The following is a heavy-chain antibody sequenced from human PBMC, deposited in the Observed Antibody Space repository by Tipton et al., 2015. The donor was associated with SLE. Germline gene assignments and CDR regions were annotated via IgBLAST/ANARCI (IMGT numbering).Heavy chain of an antibody. CDR1: GYSFTGHY. CDR3: AGGEADSYFAMDV. Sequence: QLVQSGAEVLKPGASVKVSCKASGYSFTGHYIHWVRQAPGQGLEWLGWIDLDKGGTNYAQRFQGRVTVTRDTSMSTAYMEMSILRSDDTALYYCAGGEADSYFAMDVWGQGTTVTVSS. CDR2: IDLDKGGT. D-gene: IGHD6-19*01. J-gene: IGHJ6*02. V-gene: IGHV1-2*02.